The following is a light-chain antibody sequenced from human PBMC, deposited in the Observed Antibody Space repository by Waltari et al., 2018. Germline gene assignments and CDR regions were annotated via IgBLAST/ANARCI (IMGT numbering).Light chain of an antibody. Sequence: EIVMTQSPGTLSVSPGERATLPCRASQSVRTNLAWYQQKPGQAPRLLIYGASTRATGIPARFSGSGSGTDFTLTISSLQSDDFATYYCQQYNSYFTFGPGTKVDIK. CDR2: GAS. CDR3: QQYNSYFT. J-gene: IGKJ3*01. CDR1: QSVRTN. V-gene: IGKV3-15*01.